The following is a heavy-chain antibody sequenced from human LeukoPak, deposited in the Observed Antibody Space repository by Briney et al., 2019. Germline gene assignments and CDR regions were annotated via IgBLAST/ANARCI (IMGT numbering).Heavy chain of an antibody. Sequence: GGSLRLSCAASGFTVSSSYMSWVRQAPGKGLEWVSVIYAGGTTYYPDSVKGRFTISRDNSKNTLYLQMDSLRSEDTAVYYCAKSRSSSVSCYNYWGQGTLVTVSS. D-gene: IGHD2-2*02. CDR2: IYAGGTT. J-gene: IGHJ4*02. CDR3: AKSRSSSVSCYNY. CDR1: GFTVSSSY. V-gene: IGHV3-53*05.